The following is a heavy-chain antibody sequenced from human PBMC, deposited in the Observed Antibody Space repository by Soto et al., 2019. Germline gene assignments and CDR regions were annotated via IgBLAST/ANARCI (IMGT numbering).Heavy chain of an antibody. V-gene: IGHV1-18*01. CDR1: GYTFTSSV. Sequence: QVQLVQSGAEVKKPGASVQFSCKASGYTFTSSVSSWVRQAPGQGLEWMGWISDYNGNTNYAQKLQGRVTMTTDTSTSTAYMELRSLRADDTAVYYCARGDPYYYYCMDVWGKGTTGTVSS. CDR2: ISDYNGNT. CDR3: ARGDPYYYYCMDV. J-gene: IGHJ6*03.